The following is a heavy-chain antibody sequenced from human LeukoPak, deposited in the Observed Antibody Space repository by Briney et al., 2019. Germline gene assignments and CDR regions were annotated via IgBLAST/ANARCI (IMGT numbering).Heavy chain of an antibody. V-gene: IGHV3-23*01. CDR2: ISGSGGST. CDR3: AKILEVRSRDPPTGSLGY. D-gene: IGHD1-1*01. Sequence: GGSLRLSCAASGFTFSSYAMSWVRQAPGKGLEWVSAISGSGGSTYYADSVKGRFTISRDNSKNTLYLQMNSLRAEDTAVYYCAKILEVRSRDPPTGSLGYWGQGTLVTVSS. J-gene: IGHJ4*02. CDR1: GFTFSSYA.